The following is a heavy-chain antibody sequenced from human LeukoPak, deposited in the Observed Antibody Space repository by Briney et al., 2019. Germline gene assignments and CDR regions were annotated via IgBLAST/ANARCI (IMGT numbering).Heavy chain of an antibody. CDR3: ARDPDGDISPNFFDY. J-gene: IGHJ4*02. CDR2: ISHDGSKK. D-gene: IGHD3-9*01. V-gene: IGHV3-30*04. Sequence: QPGGSLRLYCAASRFTFSRYAVHWVRQAPGKGLEWVAVISHDGSKKYYADSVKGRFTISRDNSKNMLFLQMNSLRGEDAAVYYCARDPDGDISPNFFDYWGQGTLVTVSS. CDR1: RFTFSRYA.